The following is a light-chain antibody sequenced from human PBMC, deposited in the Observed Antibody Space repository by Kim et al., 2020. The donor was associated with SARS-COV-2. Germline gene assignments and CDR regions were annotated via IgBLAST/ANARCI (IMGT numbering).Light chain of an antibody. CDR1: ALSKQY. V-gene: IGLV3-25*03. J-gene: IGLJ2*01. CDR3: QSADTSGTSVL. Sequence: SYELTQPPSVSVSPGQTATITCSGDALSKQYSYWYQQKPGQAPVLTIYQDVERPSGIPERFSGSTSGTTVTLTIIAVPAEDEADYYCQSADTSGTSVLFG. CDR2: QDV.